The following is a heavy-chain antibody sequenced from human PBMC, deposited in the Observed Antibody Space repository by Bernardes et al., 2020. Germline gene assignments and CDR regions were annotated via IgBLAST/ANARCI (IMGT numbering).Heavy chain of an antibody. V-gene: IGHV3-64D*06. D-gene: IGHD3-22*01. J-gene: IGHJ6*03. CDR2: IHTNGGKT. CDR3: VKDWSSGTTSDYTDV. CDR1: GFTFSTYP. Sequence: VSLRLSCSASGFTFSTYPMHWVRQAPGKGLEYVSGIHTNGGKTYYADSVKGRFTISRDNSKNTMYLQMSSLRGDDTAVYYCVKDWSSGTTSDYTDVWGKGTTVTVSS.